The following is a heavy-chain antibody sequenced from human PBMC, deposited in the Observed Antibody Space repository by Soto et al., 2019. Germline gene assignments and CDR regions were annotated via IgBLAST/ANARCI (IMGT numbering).Heavy chain of an antibody. CDR2: IYYSGST. D-gene: IGHD2-21*02. J-gene: IGHJ4*02. Sequence: SETLSLSCTVSGVSISSSDYYWGWIRQPPGKGLEWIGYIYYSGSTNYNPSLKSRVTISVDTSKNQFSLKLISVTAADTAVYYCARETPRAVVTATDDYWGQGTLVTVSS. CDR1: GVSISSSDYY. CDR3: ARETPRAVVTATDDY. V-gene: IGHV4-61*05.